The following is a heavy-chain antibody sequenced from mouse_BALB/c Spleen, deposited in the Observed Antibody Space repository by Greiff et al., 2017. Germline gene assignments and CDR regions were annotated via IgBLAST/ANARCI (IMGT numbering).Heavy chain of an antibody. CDR3: ARRRTAFDY. J-gene: IGHJ2*01. Sequence: EVKLMESGGGLVKPGGSLKLSCAASGFTFSSYAMSWVRQSPEKRLEWVAEISSGGSYTYYPDTVTGRFTISRDNAKNTLYLEMSSLRSEDTAMYYCARRRTAFDYWGQGTTLTVSS. D-gene: IGHD4-1*01. CDR2: ISSGGSYT. CDR1: GFTFSSYA. V-gene: IGHV5-9-4*01.